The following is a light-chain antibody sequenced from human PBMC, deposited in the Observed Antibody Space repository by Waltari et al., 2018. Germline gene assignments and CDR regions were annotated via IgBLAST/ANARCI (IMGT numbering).Light chain of an antibody. CDR3: QHSYSPPYT. Sequence: DIQMTQSPSSLSASVGDRVTITCRASQRIDRYLNWYQHKPPNAPKLLIYAASRLHSGVPSRFSGSGSGTDFTLTITSLQPDDFATYYCQHSYSPPYTFGQGTRLEIK. J-gene: IGKJ2*01. V-gene: IGKV1-39*01. CDR1: QRIDRY. CDR2: AAS.